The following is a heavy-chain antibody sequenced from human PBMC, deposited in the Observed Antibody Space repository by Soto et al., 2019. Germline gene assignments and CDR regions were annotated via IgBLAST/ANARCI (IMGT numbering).Heavy chain of an antibody. D-gene: IGHD3-9*01. Sequence: SETLSLTCAVYGGSFSGYYWSWIRQPPGKGLEWIGEINHSGSTNYNPSLKSRLTISEDTSKNLFSLKLSSVTAADTAVYCCARAYDILTGFDYWGQGTLVTVSS. CDR2: INHSGST. V-gene: IGHV4-34*01. CDR1: GGSFSGYY. CDR3: ARAYDILTGFDY. J-gene: IGHJ4*02.